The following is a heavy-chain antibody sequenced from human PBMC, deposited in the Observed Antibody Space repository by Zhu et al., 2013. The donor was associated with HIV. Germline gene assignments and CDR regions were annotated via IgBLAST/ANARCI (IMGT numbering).Heavy chain of an antibody. D-gene: IGHD2-15*01. CDR2: IIPIFGST. CDR1: ADTFSSYA. J-gene: IGHJ4*02. Sequence: QVQLVQSGADVKKPGSSVKVSCKASADTFSSYAISWVRQVPGQGLEWMGAIIPIFGSTNYAQKFQGRVTITADESTTTAYMELSSLRSEDTAVYFCARGIVVVGALYFDYWGQGTLVTVSS. V-gene: IGHV1-69*01. CDR3: ARGIVVVGALYFDY.